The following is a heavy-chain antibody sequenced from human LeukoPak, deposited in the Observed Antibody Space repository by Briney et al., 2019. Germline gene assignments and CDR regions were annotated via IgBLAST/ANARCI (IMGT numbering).Heavy chain of an antibody. CDR1: GYTFSSYG. CDR3: ARTPIGLWFGESSLDY. Sequence: ASVKVSCKASGYTFSSYGLSWVRQAPGQGLEWMGWSNPNSGGTNFAQKFQGWVTMTRDTSISTAYMELSRLRSDDTAVYYCARTPIGLWFGESSLDYWGQGTLVTVSS. CDR2: SNPNSGGT. V-gene: IGHV1-2*04. J-gene: IGHJ4*02. D-gene: IGHD3-10*01.